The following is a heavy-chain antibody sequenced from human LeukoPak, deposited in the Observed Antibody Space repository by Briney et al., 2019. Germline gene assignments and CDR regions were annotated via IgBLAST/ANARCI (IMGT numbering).Heavy chain of an antibody. Sequence: ASVKVSCKASGYTFTSYGISWVRQAPGQGLEWMGWINPNSGGTNYAQKFQGWVTMTRDTSISTAYMELSRLRSDDTAVYYCARGSKHGSSWVLDGSWYFDLWGRGTLVTVSS. J-gene: IGHJ2*01. CDR1: GYTFTSYG. V-gene: IGHV1-2*04. CDR3: ARGSKHGSSWVLDGSWYFDL. D-gene: IGHD6-13*01. CDR2: INPNSGGT.